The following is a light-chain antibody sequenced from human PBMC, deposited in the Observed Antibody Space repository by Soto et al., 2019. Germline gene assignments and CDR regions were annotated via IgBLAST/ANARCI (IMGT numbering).Light chain of an antibody. J-gene: IGKJ4*01. CDR2: AVS. CDR1: QGIGSD. Sequence: AIEMTQSPSSLSASVGDRVTITCRASQGIGSDLAWYQQRPGKAPKLLIYAVSTLQNGVPSRFCCSGSGTDFTLTISCLQPEDFATYYCLQDHNLLTFGGGTKVEI. CDR3: LQDHNLLT. V-gene: IGKV1-6*01.